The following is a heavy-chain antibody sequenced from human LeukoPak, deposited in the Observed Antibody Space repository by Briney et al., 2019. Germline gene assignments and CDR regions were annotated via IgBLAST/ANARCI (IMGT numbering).Heavy chain of an antibody. CDR2: ISWNSGSI. J-gene: IGHJ3*02. CDR1: GFTFDDYA. V-gene: IGHV3-9*01. D-gene: IGHD1-26*01. Sequence: PGRSLRLSCAASGFTFDDYAMHWVRQAPGKGLEWVSGISWNSGSIGYADSVKGRFTISRDNAKNSLYLQMNSLRAEDTALYYCAKDTAEGTPKDSGSYSAFDIWGQGTMVTVSS. CDR3: AKDTAEGTPKDSGSYSAFDI.